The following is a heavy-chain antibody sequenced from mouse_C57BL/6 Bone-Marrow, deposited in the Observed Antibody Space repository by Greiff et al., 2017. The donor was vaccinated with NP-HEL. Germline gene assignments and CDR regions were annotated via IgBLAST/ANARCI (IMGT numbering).Heavy chain of an antibody. V-gene: IGHV3-1*01. CDR2: ISYSGST. D-gene: IGHD1-1*01. CDR3: ARGAIATVVARYFDV. J-gene: IGHJ1*03. Sequence: EVQRVESGPGMVKPSQSLSLTCTVTGYSITSGYDWHWIRHFPGNKLEWMGYISYSGSTNYNPSLKSRISITHDTSKNHFFLKLNSVTTEDTATYYCARGAIATVVARYFDVWGTGTTVTVSS. CDR1: GYSITSGYD.